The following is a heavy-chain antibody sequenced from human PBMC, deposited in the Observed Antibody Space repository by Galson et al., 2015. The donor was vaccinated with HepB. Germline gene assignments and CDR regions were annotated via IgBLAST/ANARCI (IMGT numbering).Heavy chain of an antibody. Sequence: SETLSLTCTVSGGSISSYYWSWIRQPAGKGLEWIGRIYTSGSTNYNPSLKSRVTMSVDTSKNQFSLKLSSVTAADTAVYYCARLSVVPAARNYYYYGMDVWGQGTTVTVSS. CDR3: ARLSVVPAARNYYYYGMDV. D-gene: IGHD2-2*01. CDR1: GGSISSYY. V-gene: IGHV4-4*07. CDR2: IYTSGST. J-gene: IGHJ6*02.